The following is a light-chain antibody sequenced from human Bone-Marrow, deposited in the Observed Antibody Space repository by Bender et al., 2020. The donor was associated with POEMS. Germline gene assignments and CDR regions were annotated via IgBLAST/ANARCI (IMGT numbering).Light chain of an antibody. Sequence: QSVLTQPPSVSGTPGQRVTISCSGSGSNIGGYPVNWYQQLPGTAPRLLIYTNNERPSGLSDRFSGSKSGYTASLTVSGLQADDEADYYCSSYADFGVVFGGGTKLTVL. V-gene: IGLV1-44*01. CDR2: TNN. CDR1: GSNIGGYP. CDR3: SSYADFGVV. J-gene: IGLJ2*01.